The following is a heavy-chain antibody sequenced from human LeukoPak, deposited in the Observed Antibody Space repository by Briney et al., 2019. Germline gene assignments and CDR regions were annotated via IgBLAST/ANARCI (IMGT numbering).Heavy chain of an antibody. CDR1: GYSFTSYW. CDR3: ARSWLGWELLRGDAFDI. J-gene: IGHJ3*02. V-gene: IGHV5-51*01. Sequence: GESLKISCKGSGYSFTSYWIGWVRQMPGKGLEWMGTISPGDSDTRYSPSFQGQGTISAGKSISTAYLQWSSLKASDTAMYYCARSWLGWELLRGDAFDIWGQGTMVTVSS. D-gene: IGHD1-26*01. CDR2: ISPGDSDT.